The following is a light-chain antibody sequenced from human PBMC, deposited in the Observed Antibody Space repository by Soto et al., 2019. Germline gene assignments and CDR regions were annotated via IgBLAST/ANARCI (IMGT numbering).Light chain of an antibody. CDR3: QYPRT. V-gene: IGKV3-20*01. CDR1: QSVGRRY. CDR2: DTS. Sequence: IVLTQSPGTLSSSPGERATLTCRASQSVGRRYLAWYQQKPGQAPMLLIYDTSEGASDIPDSFSGRVSGTDVTRLMSRLVPEDFAVYYCQYPRTFGGGTKVEIK. J-gene: IGKJ4*01.